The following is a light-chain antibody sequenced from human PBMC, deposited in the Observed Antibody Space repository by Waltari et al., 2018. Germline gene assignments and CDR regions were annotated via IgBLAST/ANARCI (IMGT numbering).Light chain of an antibody. J-gene: IGLJ3*02. CDR2: NTT. CDR1: TGAVTSGHY. V-gene: IGLV7-46*01. Sequence: QAVVTQEPSLTVSPGGTATLTCGSSTGAVTSGHYPYWFQQKPGQAPRTLIYNTTNKHSWTPARVSGSLLGGKAALTLSGAQPEDEAEYYCLLSYSGSRWVFGGGTRLTVL. CDR3: LLSYSGSRWV.